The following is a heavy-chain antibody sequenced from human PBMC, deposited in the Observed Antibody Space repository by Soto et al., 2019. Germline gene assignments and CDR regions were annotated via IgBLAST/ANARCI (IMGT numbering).Heavy chain of an antibody. CDR3: ARRGHVVVVTAALDY. V-gene: IGHV1-46*01. D-gene: IGHD2-21*02. Sequence: QVQLMQSGAEVKKPGASVKVSCKASGDTFTDYYIHWVRQAPGQGLEWMGTVNPSGGHTTYAQHFLGRVTXTXXXSXXTLYMELASLTADGTAIYYCARRGHVVVVTAALDYWGQGTLVTVSS. CDR2: VNPSGGHT. CDR1: GDTFTDYY. J-gene: IGHJ4*02.